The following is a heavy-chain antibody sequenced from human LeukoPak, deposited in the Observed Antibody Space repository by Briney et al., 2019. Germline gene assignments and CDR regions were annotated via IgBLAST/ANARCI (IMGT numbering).Heavy chain of an antibody. CDR2: INHSGST. Sequence: GSLRLSCAGSGFTFSSYEMNWIRQPPGKGLEWIGEINHSGSTNYNPSLKSRVTISVDTSKNQFSLKLSSVTAADTAVYYCASFLTTYDLKIDYWGQGTLVTVSS. CDR3: ASFLTTYDLKIDY. V-gene: IGHV4-34*01. D-gene: IGHD3-3*01. J-gene: IGHJ4*02. CDR1: GFTFSSYE.